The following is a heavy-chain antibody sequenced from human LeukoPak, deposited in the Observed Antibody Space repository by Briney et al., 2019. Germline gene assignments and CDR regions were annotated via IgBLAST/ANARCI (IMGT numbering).Heavy chain of an antibody. CDR3: ARDLGYSIDY. V-gene: IGHV4-30-4*08. CDR2: IYYSGST. D-gene: IGHD3-22*01. CDR1: GGSISSGDYY. J-gene: IGHJ4*02. Sequence: PPETLSLTCTVSGGSISSGDYYWSWIRQPPGKGLEWIGYIYYSGSTYYNPSLKSRVTISVDTSKNQFSLKLSSVTAADTAVYYCARDLGYSIDYWGREPWSPSPQ.